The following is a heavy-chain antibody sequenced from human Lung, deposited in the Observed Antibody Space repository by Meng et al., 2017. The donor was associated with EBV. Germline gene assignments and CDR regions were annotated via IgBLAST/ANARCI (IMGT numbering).Heavy chain of an antibody. D-gene: IGHD2-2*02. Sequence: VQVVQAGAEVKKPGSSVKFSCKASGYTFTGYYMHWVRQAPGQGLEWMGRINPNSGATEYAQNFQGRVTMTRDTSISTAYMELSRLRSDDTAVYYCARDSRHCTSASCYSWYFDLWGRGTLVTVSS. CDR3: ARDSRHCTSASCYSWYFDL. CDR2: INPNSGAT. J-gene: IGHJ2*01. V-gene: IGHV1-2*06. CDR1: GYTFTGYY.